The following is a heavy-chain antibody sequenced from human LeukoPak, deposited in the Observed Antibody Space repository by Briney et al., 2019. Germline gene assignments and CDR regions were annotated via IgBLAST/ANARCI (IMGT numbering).Heavy chain of an antibody. CDR1: DSSLSFYL. J-gene: IGHJ4*02. D-gene: IGHD2-2*01. Sequence: GESLTISCKDFDSSLSFYLISWVRQMPVKGLEWRGKIALSDSQATYNPSFQGHVTISADKSINTVYLYWSSLEASDTAMYYCTWGTSSTKIDSWGQGTLVTVSS. CDR3: TWGTSSTKIDS. V-gene: IGHV5-10-1*01. CDR2: IALSDSQA.